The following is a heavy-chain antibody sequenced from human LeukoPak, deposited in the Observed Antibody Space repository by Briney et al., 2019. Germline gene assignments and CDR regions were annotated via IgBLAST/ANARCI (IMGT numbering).Heavy chain of an antibody. D-gene: IGHD6-13*01. CDR3: ARRYSRSWYDHGLFDY. V-gene: IGHV1-18*01. J-gene: IGHJ4*02. CDR2: ISAYNGNT. CDR1: GYTFTSYG. Sequence: ASVKVSCKASGYTFTSYGISWVRQAPGQGLEWMGWISAYNGNTNYAQKLQGRVTMTTDTSTSTAYMELRSLRSDDTAVYYCARRYSRSWYDHGLFDYWGQGTLVTVSS.